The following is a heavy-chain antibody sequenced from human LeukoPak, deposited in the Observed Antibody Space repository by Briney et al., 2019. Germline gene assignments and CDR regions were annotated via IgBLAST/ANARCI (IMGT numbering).Heavy chain of an antibody. V-gene: IGHV3-30-3*01. J-gene: IGHJ4*02. D-gene: IGHD5-18*01. CDR2: VLDNTDFA. Sequence: GGSLRLSCSASGITLMSYTIHWLRRAPGRGLEWLTLVLDNTDFAYHADSVKGRFIISRDTSKNVVYLQMNSLRAEDTAVYYCAPNRGERIQLPDDYWGQGTLVTVSS. CDR1: GITLMSYT. CDR3: APNRGERIQLPDDY.